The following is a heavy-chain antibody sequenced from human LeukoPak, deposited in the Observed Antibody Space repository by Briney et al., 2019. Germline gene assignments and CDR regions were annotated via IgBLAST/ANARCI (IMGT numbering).Heavy chain of an antibody. CDR2: IYSGGST. J-gene: IGHJ4*02. D-gene: IGHD3-22*01. Sequence: WGSLRLSCAASGFTVSSNYMSWVRQAPGKGLEWVSVIYSGGSTYYADSVKGRFTISRDNSKNTLYLQMNSLGAEDTAVYYCARDRSGYYPYYFDYWGQGTLVTVSS. CDR3: ARDRSGYYPYYFDY. CDR1: GFTVSSNY. V-gene: IGHV3-66*02.